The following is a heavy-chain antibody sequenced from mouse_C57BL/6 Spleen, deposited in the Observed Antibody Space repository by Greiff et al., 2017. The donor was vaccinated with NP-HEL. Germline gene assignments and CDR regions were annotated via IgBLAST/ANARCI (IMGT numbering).Heavy chain of an antibody. CDR3: TTYDYNVGWFAC. CDR1: GFNIKDDY. J-gene: IGHJ3*01. V-gene: IGHV14-4*01. CDR2: IDPENGDT. D-gene: IGHD2-4*01. Sequence: VQLQQSGAELVRPGASVKLSCTASGFNIKDDYMHWVKQRPEQGLEWIGWIDPENGDTEYASKFQGKATITADTSSNTAYLQLSSLTSEDTAVYYCTTYDYNVGWFACWGQGTLVTVSA.